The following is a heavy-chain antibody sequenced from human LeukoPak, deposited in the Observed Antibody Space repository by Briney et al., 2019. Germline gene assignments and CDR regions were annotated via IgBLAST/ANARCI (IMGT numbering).Heavy chain of an antibody. CDR2: INPNSGGT. CDR1: GYTFTGYY. Sequence: ASVKVSCKASGYTFTGYYMHWVRQAPGQGLEWMGWINPNSGGTNYAQKFQGRVTMTRDTSISTAYMELRSLRSDDTAVYYCARGCSSTSCCYDYWGQGTLVTVSS. CDR3: ARGCSSTSCCYDY. V-gene: IGHV1-2*02. J-gene: IGHJ4*02. D-gene: IGHD2-2*01.